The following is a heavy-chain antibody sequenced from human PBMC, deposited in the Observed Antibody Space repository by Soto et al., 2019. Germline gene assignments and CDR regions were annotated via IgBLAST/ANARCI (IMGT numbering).Heavy chain of an antibody. Sequence: PGGSLRLSCAAAGFTFSSYAMSWVCQAPGKGLEWVSAISGTGGSTYYADSVKGRFTISRDNSKNTLYLQMNSLSAEDTAGYYSAKVRSRGITIFGVVPHDAFDIWGQGTLVTVSS. CDR2: ISGTGGST. J-gene: IGHJ3*02. D-gene: IGHD3-3*01. V-gene: IGHV3-23*01. CDR1: GFTFSSYA. CDR3: AKVRSRGITIFGVVPHDAFDI.